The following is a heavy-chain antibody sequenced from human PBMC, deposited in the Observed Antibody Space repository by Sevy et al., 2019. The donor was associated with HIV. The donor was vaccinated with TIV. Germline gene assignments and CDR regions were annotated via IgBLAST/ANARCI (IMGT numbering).Heavy chain of an antibody. Sequence: SETLSLTCAVFGESFVGHYWTWIRQPPEKGLEWIGEIKHSATANHNPSLKSRVTISVDTSNNQFSLRLSSVTAADTAVYYCAKTSTVTTSALDSWGQGTLVTVSS. V-gene: IGHV4-34*01. J-gene: IGHJ4*02. CDR3: AKTSTVTTSALDS. CDR2: IKHSATA. D-gene: IGHD4-17*01. CDR1: GESFVGHY.